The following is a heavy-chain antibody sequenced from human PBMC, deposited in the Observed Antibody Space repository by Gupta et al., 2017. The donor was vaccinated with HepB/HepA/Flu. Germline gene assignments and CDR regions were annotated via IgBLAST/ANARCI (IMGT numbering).Heavy chain of an antibody. CDR2: ISAYNGNT. CDR3: ARVRYCSSTSCYEGGIYYYYMDV. V-gene: IGHV1-18*01. CDR1: GYNFTSHV. Sequence: VQLVQSGAEVQQPGAFVKGSCKASGYNFTSHVITWGRQAPGQGLQWMGWISAYNGNTNYAQKLQGRVTMTTDTSTSTAYMELRSLRSDDTAVYDCARVRYCSSTSCYEGGIYYYYMDVWGKGTTVTVSS. D-gene: IGHD2-2*01. J-gene: IGHJ6*03.